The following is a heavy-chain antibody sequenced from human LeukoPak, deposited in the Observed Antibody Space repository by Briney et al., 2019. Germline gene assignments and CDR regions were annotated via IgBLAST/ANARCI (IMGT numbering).Heavy chain of an antibody. CDR1: GGSISSSDYY. Sequence: SETLSLTCTVSGGSISSSDYYWGWIRQPPGKGLEWIGNFYYSGSTSYNPSLKSRVTISIDTSNNQFSLKLSSVTAADTAVYFCAREGYRGGGFDYWGQGTLVTVSS. CDR3: AREGYRGGGFDY. D-gene: IGHD5-12*01. CDR2: FYYSGST. J-gene: IGHJ4*02. V-gene: IGHV4-39*07.